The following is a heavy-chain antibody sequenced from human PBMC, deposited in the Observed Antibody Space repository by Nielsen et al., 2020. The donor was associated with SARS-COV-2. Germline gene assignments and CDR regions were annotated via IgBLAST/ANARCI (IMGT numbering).Heavy chain of an antibody. V-gene: IGHV3-49*04. CDR2: IRSKAYGGTT. D-gene: IGHD3-10*01. CDR1: GFTFGDYA. J-gene: IGHJ6*02. CDR3: TREDITMVRGVISYGMDV. Sequence: GESLKISCTASGFTFGDYAMSWVRQAPGKGLEWVGFIRSKAYGGTTEYAASVKGRFTISRDDSKSIAYLQMNSLKTEDTAVYYCTREDITMVRGVISYGMDVWGQGTTVTVSS.